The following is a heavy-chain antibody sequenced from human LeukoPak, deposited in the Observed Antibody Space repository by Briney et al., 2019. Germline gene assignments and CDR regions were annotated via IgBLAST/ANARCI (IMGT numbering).Heavy chain of an antibody. CDR3: ARDTAPYYYGSGSGLNWFDP. V-gene: IGHV1-18*01. J-gene: IGHJ5*02. Sequence: GASVKVSCKASGYTFTSYGISWVRQAPGQGLEWMGWISAYDGNTNYAQKLQGRVTMTTDTSTSTAYMELRSLRSDDTAVYYCARDTAPYYYGSGSGLNWFDPWGQGTLVTVSS. CDR1: GYTFTSYG. D-gene: IGHD3-10*01. CDR2: ISAYDGNT.